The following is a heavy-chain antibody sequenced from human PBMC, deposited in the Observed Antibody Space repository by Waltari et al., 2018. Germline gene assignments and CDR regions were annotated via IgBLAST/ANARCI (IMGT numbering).Heavy chain of an antibody. CDR2: IYTSGST. CDR1: GGSISSYY. Sequence: QVQLQESGPGLVKPSETLSLTCTVSGGSISSYYWSWIRQPAGKGLEWIGRIYTSGSTNYNPPLKSRVTRSVDTSKNQFSLKLSSVTAADTAVYYCARDPLYYDFWSGYPGYNWFDPWGQGTLVTVSS. V-gene: IGHV4-4*07. CDR3: ARDPLYYDFWSGYPGYNWFDP. D-gene: IGHD3-3*01. J-gene: IGHJ5*02.